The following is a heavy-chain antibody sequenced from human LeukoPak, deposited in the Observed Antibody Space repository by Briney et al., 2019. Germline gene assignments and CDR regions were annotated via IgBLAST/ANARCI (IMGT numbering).Heavy chain of an antibody. J-gene: IGHJ4*01. CDR1: GFTFTDFW. CDR2: IRQDGSEK. D-gene: IGHD6-13*01. CDR3: ARDGTAPGLYFDL. V-gene: IGHV3-7*01. Sequence: PGGSLRLSCEVSGFTFTDFWMNWVRQAPGKGPEWVASIRQDGSEKTYVDSVKGRFTISRDNTKNSLSLQLNGLRDEDTAAYYCARDGTAPGLYFDLWGQGTLVTVSS.